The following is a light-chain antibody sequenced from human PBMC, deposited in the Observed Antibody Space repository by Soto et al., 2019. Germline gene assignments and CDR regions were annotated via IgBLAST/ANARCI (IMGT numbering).Light chain of an antibody. V-gene: IGKV3-11*01. J-gene: IGKJ4*01. Sequence: EIVLTQSPATLSLSPGERATLSCRASQSVSSYLAWYQQKPGQAPRLLIYDASNRATGIPARFSGSGSGTDFXXXXXXLXXEDFAVYYCXXRSNWPPRLTFGGGTKVEIK. CDR2: DAS. CDR1: QSVSSY. CDR3: XXRSNWPPRLT.